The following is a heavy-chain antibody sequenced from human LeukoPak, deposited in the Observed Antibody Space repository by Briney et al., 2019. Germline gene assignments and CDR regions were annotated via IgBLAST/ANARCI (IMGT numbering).Heavy chain of an antibody. D-gene: IGHD6-6*01. CDR2: ISGSGGST. V-gene: IGHV3-23*01. Sequence: TGGSLRLSCAASGFTFSSYAMSWVRQAPGKGLEWVSAISGSGGSTYYADSVRGRFTISRDNSKNTLYLQMNSLRAEDTAVYYCAKDFVLHGSYSDYWGQGTLVTVSS. J-gene: IGHJ4*02. CDR3: AKDFVLHGSYSDY. CDR1: GFTFSSYA.